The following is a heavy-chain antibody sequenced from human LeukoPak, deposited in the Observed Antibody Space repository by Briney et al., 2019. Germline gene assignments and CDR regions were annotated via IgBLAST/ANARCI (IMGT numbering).Heavy chain of an antibody. J-gene: IGHJ3*02. CDR2: IYTSGST. V-gene: IGHV4-61*02. D-gene: IGHD1-26*01. CDR3: ARGSGSYGGRAFDI. Sequence: PSETLSLTCTVSGGSISSGSYYWSWIRQPAGKGLEWIGRIYTSGSTNYNPSLKSRVTISVDTSKNQFSLKLSSVTAAETAVYYCARGSGSYGGRAFDIWGQGTMVTVSS. CDR1: GGSISSGSYY.